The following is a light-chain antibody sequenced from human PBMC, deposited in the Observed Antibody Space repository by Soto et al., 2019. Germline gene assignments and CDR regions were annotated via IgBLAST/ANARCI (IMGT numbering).Light chain of an antibody. V-gene: IGKV1-5*03. CDR1: QSVSSW. CDR2: KAS. CDR3: QQYNSYSWT. Sequence: TQSPATLSLSPGERATLSCRASQSVSSWLAWYQQKPGKAPKLLIYKASSLESGVPSRFSGSGSGTEFTLTISSLQPDDFATYYCQQYNSYSWTFGQGTKVEIK. J-gene: IGKJ1*01.